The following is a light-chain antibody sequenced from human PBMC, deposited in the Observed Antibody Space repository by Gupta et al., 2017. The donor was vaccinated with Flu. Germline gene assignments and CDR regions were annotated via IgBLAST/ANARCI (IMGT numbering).Light chain of an antibody. CDR2: AAS. CDR1: QSISSY. J-gene: IGKJ1*01. Sequence: DIQMNQSPSSLSASVGDRVTITCRASQSISSYLNWYQQKPGKAPKLLIYAASSLRSGVTSRFSGSGSGTDFTLTISSLQPEDFATYYCQQSYTTPRTFGQGTKVEIK. V-gene: IGKV1-39*01. CDR3: QQSYTTPRT.